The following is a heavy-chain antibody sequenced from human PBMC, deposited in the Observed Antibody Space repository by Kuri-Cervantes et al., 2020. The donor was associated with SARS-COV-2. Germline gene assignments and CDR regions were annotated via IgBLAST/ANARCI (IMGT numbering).Heavy chain of an antibody. D-gene: IGHD3-16*01. V-gene: IGHV3-23*01. CDR3: ATVYTMGVSLD. CDR2: ISVPGGDT. J-gene: IGHJ4*02. CDR1: TFTFNNYA. Sequence: GGSLRLSCAASTFTFNNYALIWVRQAPGKGLEWVSSISVPGGDTNYADSVKGRFTISRDNSKDTLYLQMNSLRAEDTAVYYCATVYTMGVSLDWGQGTLVRLL.